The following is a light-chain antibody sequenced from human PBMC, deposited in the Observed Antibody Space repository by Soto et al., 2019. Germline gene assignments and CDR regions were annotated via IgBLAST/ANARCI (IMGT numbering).Light chain of an antibody. Sequence: EIVLTQSPGTLSLSPGERATLSCRASQSVSSSYLAWYQQKPGQAPRLLIYGASSRATGIPDRFSGSGSWTDVTLTISRLEPEDFAVYYCQHYGSLVLTFGGGTKVEIK. V-gene: IGKV3-20*01. J-gene: IGKJ4*01. CDR1: QSVSSSY. CDR3: QHYGSLVLT. CDR2: GAS.